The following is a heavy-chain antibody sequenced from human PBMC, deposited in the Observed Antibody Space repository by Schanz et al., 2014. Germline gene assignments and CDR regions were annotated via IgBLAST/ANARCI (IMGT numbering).Heavy chain of an antibody. J-gene: IGHJ5*02. D-gene: IGHD3-3*01. V-gene: IGHV1-2*02. CDR2: INPNSGDT. CDR3: ARGETIFGGFDP. Sequence: QVQLVQSGAEVKKPGASVKVSCKASGYTFAVYYIHWVRQAPGQGLEFMGWINPNSGDTEYGQQFEGRVTLTRDTSISTAYMELSSLTSDDTAVYYCARGETIFGGFDPWGQGTLVTVSS. CDR1: GYTFAVYY.